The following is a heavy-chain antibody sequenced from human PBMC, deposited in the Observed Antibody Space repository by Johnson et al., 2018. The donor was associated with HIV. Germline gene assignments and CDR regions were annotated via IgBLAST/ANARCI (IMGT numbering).Heavy chain of an antibody. CDR2: IGTAGDT. V-gene: IGHV3-13*01. CDR1: GFTLSRYD. CDR3: ARLGIAAARGAFDI. D-gene: IGHD6-13*01. J-gene: IGHJ3*02. Sequence: QLVESGGGLVQPGGSLRLSCAASGFTLSRYDMHWVRQATGKGLEWVSAIGTAGDTYYPGSVKGRFTISRDNAKNSLYLQMNSLRAEDTAVYYCARLGIAAARGAFDIWGQGTMVTVSS.